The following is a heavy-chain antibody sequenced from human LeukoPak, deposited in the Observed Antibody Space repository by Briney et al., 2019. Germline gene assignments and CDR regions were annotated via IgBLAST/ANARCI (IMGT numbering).Heavy chain of an antibody. D-gene: IGHD1-26*01. V-gene: IGHV4-59*01. J-gene: IGHJ4*02. CDR3: ARVSGSYRLDY. CDR1: GGSISSYY. CDR2: IYYSGST. Sequence: SETLSLTCTVSGGSISSYYWSWIRQPPGKGLEWIGYIYYSGSTNYNPSLKSRVTISVGTSKNQFSLKLSSVTAADTAVYYCARVSGSYRLDYWGQGTLVTVSS.